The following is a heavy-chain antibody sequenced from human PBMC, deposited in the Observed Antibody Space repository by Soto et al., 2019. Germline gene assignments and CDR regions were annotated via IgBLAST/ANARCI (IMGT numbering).Heavy chain of an antibody. CDR2: IYYSGST. J-gene: IGHJ4*02. V-gene: IGHV4-39*01. CDR1: GGSISSSSYY. CDR3: ARLSPGVVQKYYFDY. D-gene: IGHD2-2*01. Sequence: SETLSLTCTVSGGSISSSSYYWGWIRQPPGKGLEWIGSIYYSGSTYYNPSLKSRVTISVDTSKNQFSLKLSSVTAADTAVYYCARLSPGVVQKYYFDYWGQGTLVNVS.